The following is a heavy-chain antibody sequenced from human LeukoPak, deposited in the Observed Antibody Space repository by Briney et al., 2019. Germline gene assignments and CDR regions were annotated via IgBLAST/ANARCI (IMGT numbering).Heavy chain of an antibody. J-gene: IGHJ5*01. CDR1: GFTFSNYW. Sequence: GGSLRLSCAAYGFTFSNYWMHWVRQAPGKGLVWVSRIKGDGSHTTYADSVKGRFTISRDNAKNTLYLQMKSLGAEDTAVYYCVRDWDHFDFDSWGLGTLVTVSS. CDR3: VRDWDHFDFDS. V-gene: IGHV3-74*01. CDR2: IKGDGSHT. D-gene: IGHD3-9*01.